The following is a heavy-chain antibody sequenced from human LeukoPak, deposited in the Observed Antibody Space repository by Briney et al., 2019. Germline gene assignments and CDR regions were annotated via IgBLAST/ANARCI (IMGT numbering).Heavy chain of an antibody. Sequence: GGSLTLSCAGSGFTFSLYAMSWVRQAPGKGLECVTANSDTGATTYYADAVMGRFTISRDNSSSTLYLPMNSLRAEDTALYCCAKQTSFGRYCTNGLCSLFDYWGQGTLVTVSS. CDR2: NSDTGATT. V-gene: IGHV3-23*01. D-gene: IGHD2-8*01. CDR3: AKQTSFGRYCTNGLCSLFDY. J-gene: IGHJ4*02. CDR1: GFTFSLYA.